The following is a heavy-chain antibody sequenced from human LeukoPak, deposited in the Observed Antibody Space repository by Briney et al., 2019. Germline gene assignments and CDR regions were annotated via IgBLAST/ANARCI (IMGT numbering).Heavy chain of an antibody. CDR3: AKLSYCSSTSCLDY. Sequence: PGGSLRLSCAASGFTFSSYGMHWVRQAPGKGLEWVAVIWYDGSNKFYADSVKGRFTISRDNSKNTLYLQMNSLRAEDTAVYYCAKLSYCSSTSCLDYWGQGTLVTVSS. J-gene: IGHJ4*02. CDR2: IWYDGSNK. CDR1: GFTFSSYG. D-gene: IGHD2-2*01. V-gene: IGHV3-33*06.